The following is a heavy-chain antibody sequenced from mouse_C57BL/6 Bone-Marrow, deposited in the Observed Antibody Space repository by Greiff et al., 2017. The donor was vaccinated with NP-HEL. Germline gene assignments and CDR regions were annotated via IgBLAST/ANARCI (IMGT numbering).Heavy chain of an antibody. V-gene: IGHV1-22*01. CDR3: ASGYYYDFDY. D-gene: IGHD1-1*01. CDR1: GYTFTDYN. CDR2: INPNNGGT. J-gene: IGHJ2*01. Sequence: EVKLMESGPELVKPGASVKMSCKASGYTFTDYNMHWVKQSHGKSLEWIGYINPNNGGTSYNQKFKGKATLTVNKSSSTAYMELRSLTSEDSAVYYCASGYYYDFDYWGQGTTLTVSS.